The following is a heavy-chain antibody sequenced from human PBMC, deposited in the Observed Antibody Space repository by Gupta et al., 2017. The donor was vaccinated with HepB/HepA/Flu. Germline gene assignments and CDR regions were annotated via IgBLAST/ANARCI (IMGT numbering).Heavy chain of an antibody. CDR3: ARAPLRIAVAGTHDAFDI. D-gene: IGHD6-19*01. V-gene: IGHV5-51*01. J-gene: IGHJ3*02. CDR1: GYSFTSYW. CDR2: IYPGDADT. Sequence: EVQLVQSGAEVKKPGESLKISCKGSGYSFTSYWIGWVRQMPGKGLEWMGIIYPGDADTRYSPSFQGQVTISADKSISTAYLQWSSLKASDTAMYYCARAPLRIAVAGTHDAFDIWGKGKMVTVSS.